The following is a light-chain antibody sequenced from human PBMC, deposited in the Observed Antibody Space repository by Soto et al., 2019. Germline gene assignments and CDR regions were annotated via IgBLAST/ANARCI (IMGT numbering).Light chain of an antibody. CDR2: GAS. CDR1: QSVSSSY. V-gene: IGKV3-20*01. J-gene: IGKJ3*01. CDR3: QQYGSL. Sequence: EIVLTQSPGTLSLSPGERATLSCRASQSVSSSYLAWYQQKPGQAPRLLIYGASSRATGIPDRFSGSGSGTDFTLTISRLEPEDFAVYYCQQYGSLFAPGTKVVIK.